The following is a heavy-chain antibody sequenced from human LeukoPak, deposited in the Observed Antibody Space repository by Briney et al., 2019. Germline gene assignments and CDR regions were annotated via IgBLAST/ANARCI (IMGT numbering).Heavy chain of an antibody. CDR2: ISNSGGGT. CDR3: ARAGPTVTTYYFDY. Sequence: GGSLRLSCAASGFTFSIYAMSWVRQAPGKGLEWVSAISNSGGGTYYADAVKGRFTISRDNSKNTLYLQMNSLRAEDTAVYYCARAGPTVTTYYFDYWGQGTLVTVSS. D-gene: IGHD4-17*01. J-gene: IGHJ4*02. V-gene: IGHV3-23*01. CDR1: GFTFSIYA.